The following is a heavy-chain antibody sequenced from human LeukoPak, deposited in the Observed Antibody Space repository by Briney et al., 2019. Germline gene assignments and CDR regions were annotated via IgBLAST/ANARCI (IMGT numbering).Heavy chain of an antibody. J-gene: IGHJ4*02. CDR3: AKGVDRFGNKAHLDY. Sequence: GGSLRLSCAASGVTFSSYAMSWVRLAPGKGLEWVSVISGSGGSTYYADSVKGRFIISRDNSKNTLYLQIDSLRAEDTALYYCAKGVDRFGNKAHLDYWGQGTLVSVSS. CDR1: GVTFSSYA. CDR2: ISGSGGST. D-gene: IGHD3-16*01. V-gene: IGHV3-23*01.